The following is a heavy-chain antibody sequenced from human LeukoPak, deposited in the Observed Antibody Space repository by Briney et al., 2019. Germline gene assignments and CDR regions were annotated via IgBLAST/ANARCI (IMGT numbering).Heavy chain of an antibody. Sequence: SETLSLTCTVSGGSISSGGYYWSWIRQHPGKGLEWIGYIYYSGSTYYNPSLKSRVTISVDTSKNQFSLKLSSVTAADTAVYYCASYRLYYYGSGSYLQGGWFDPWGQGTLVTVSS. CDR3: ASYRLYYYGSGSYLQGGWFDP. CDR2: IYYSGST. J-gene: IGHJ5*02. V-gene: IGHV4-31*03. D-gene: IGHD3-10*01. CDR1: GGSISSGGYY.